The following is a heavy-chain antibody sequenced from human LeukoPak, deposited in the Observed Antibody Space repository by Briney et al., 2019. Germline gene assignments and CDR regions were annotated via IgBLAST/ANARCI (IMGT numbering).Heavy chain of an antibody. J-gene: IGHJ5*02. CDR1: GGSFSGYY. D-gene: IGHD3-3*01. Sequence: SKTLSLTCAVYGGSFSGYYWSWIRQPPGKGLEWIGEINHSGSTNYNPSLKSRVTISVDTSKNQFSLKLSSVTAADTAVYYCARGRVDFWSGYYRNWFDPWGQGTLVTVSS. CDR3: ARGRVDFWSGYYRNWFDP. CDR2: INHSGST. V-gene: IGHV4-34*01.